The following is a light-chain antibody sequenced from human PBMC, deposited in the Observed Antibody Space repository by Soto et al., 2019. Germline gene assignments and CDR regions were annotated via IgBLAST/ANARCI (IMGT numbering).Light chain of an antibody. CDR3: QQYDRWQVT. J-gene: IGKJ4*01. CDR2: DAS. Sequence: EVVMTQSPATLSVSPGERVTFSCRASQSVTTNLAWYQHKPGQSPRLLISDASTGASGIPPRFSGSGSGTEFTLTIDRLQSADFAVYYCQQYDRWQVTFGGGTKVDIK. CDR1: QSVTTN. V-gene: IGKV3-15*01.